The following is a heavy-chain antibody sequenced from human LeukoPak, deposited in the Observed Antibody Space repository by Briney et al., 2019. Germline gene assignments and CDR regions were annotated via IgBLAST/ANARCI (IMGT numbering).Heavy chain of an antibody. V-gene: IGHV1-2*02. D-gene: IGHD3-3*01. Sequence: ASVKVSCKASGYTFTGYYMHWVRQAPGQGLEWMGWINPNSGGTNYAQKFQGRVTMTRDTSISTAYMELSRLRSDDTAVYYCARVPDYNTYYDFWSGYRSYGMDVWGQGTTVTVSS. CDR3: ARVPDYNTYYDFWSGYRSYGMDV. CDR2: INPNSGGT. J-gene: IGHJ6*02. CDR1: GYTFTGYY.